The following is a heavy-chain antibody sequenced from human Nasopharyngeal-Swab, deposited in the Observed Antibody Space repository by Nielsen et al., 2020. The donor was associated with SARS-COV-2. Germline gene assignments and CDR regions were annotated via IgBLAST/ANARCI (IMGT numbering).Heavy chain of an antibody. J-gene: IGHJ4*02. V-gene: IGHV4-59*01. Sequence: SATLSLTCTVSVGSISSYYWSWIRQPPGKGLEWIGYIYYSGSTNYNPSLKSRVTISVDTSKNQFSLKLSSVTAADTAVYYCARDSPENKAQQLVNFDYWGQGTLVTVSS. CDR1: VGSISSYY. CDR2: IYYSGST. D-gene: IGHD6-13*01. CDR3: ARDSPENKAQQLVNFDY.